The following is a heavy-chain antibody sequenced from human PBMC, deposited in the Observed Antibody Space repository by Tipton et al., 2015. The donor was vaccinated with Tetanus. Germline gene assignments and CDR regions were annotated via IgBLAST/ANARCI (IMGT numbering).Heavy chain of an antibody. CDR2: NHQSGRA. D-gene: IGHD3-16*01. J-gene: IGHJ4*02. CDR3: ARGPKLWVSAGQGF. Sequence: SLRLSCAVSGGSISSGNWWSWVRQSPGKGLEWIGENHQSGRASYNPSLKSRVSMSVDKAKTEFSLQLHSVTAADTAIYYCARGPKLWVSAGQGFWGQGTLVAVSS. CDR1: GGSISSGNW. V-gene: IGHV4-4*02.